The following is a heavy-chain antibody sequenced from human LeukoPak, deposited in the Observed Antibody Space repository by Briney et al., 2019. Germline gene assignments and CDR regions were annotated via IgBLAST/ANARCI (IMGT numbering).Heavy chain of an antibody. Sequence: GGSLRVSCASSGFTFSNYWMSWVRQAPGKGLEWVANIKEDGSEKDYVDSVKGRFTISRDNAKNSLYLQVNSLRAEDTAIYYCARDWGAAGLWDYWGQGTLVTVSS. CDR3: ARDWGAAGLWDY. CDR2: IKEDGSEK. D-gene: IGHD6-13*01. CDR1: GFTFSNYW. V-gene: IGHV3-7*05. J-gene: IGHJ4*02.